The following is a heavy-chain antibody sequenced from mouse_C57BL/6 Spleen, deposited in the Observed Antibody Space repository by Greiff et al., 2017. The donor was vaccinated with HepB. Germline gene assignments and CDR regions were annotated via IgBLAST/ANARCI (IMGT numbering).Heavy chain of an antibody. D-gene: IGHD1-1*01. Sequence: EVHLVESGPELVKPGASVKISCKASGYSFTDYNMNWVKQRNGKGLEWIGVINPNYGTTNYNQKFKGKATLTVDKSTSTAYMQLNSLTSEDSAVYYCAIVAYYYAMDYWGQGTSVTVSS. CDR1: GYSFTDYN. CDR2: INPNYGTT. J-gene: IGHJ4*01. V-gene: IGHV1-39*01. CDR3: AIVAYYYAMDY.